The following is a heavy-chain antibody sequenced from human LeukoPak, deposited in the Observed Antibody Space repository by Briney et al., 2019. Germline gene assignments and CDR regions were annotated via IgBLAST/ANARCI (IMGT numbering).Heavy chain of an antibody. D-gene: IGHD6-6*01. Sequence: GGSLRLSCAASGFTVSHNYMSWVRQAPGKGLEWVSVIYSGGSTNYADSVKGRFTISRDNSKNTLYLQMNSLRAEDTAVYFCARYSISAIYFDYCGQGTLVTVSS. CDR2: IYSGGST. J-gene: IGHJ4*02. V-gene: IGHV3-66*01. CDR1: GFTVSHNY. CDR3: ARYSISAIYFDY.